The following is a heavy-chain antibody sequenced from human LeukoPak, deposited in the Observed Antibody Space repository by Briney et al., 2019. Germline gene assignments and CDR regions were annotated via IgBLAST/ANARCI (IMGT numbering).Heavy chain of an antibody. Sequence: GGSLRLSCVASGFTFSGYWMTWVRQAPGKGLEWVANIKQDGSEKYYVDSVKGRFTISRDNAKNSLYLQMNSLRAEDTAVYYCARDPGYYGSGSYLNWGQGTLVTVSS. CDR3: ARDPGYYGSGSYLN. J-gene: IGHJ4*02. CDR1: GFTFSGYW. V-gene: IGHV3-7*01. CDR2: IKQDGSEK. D-gene: IGHD3-10*01.